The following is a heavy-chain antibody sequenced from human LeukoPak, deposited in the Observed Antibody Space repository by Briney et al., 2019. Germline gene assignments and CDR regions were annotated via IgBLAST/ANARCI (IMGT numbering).Heavy chain of an antibody. CDR2: ISAYNGNT. Sequence: ASVKVSCKASGYTFTSYGISWVRQAPGQGLEWMGWISAYNGNTNYAQKLQGRVTMTTDTSTSTAYMDLSSLRSEDTAVYYCTTGLRNAFDIWGQGTMVTVSS. J-gene: IGHJ3*02. D-gene: IGHD3-16*01. CDR1: GYTFTSYG. CDR3: TTGLRNAFDI. V-gene: IGHV1-18*01.